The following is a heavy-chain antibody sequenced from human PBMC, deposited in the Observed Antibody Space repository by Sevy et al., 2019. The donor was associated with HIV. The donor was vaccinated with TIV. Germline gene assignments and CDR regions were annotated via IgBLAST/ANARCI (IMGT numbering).Heavy chain of an antibody. CDR3: AKWRQVPAAIDYYYYGMDV. Sequence: GGSLRLSCAASGFTFSSYAMSWVRQAPGKGLEWVSAISGSGGSTYYADSVKGRFTISRDNSKNTLYLQMNSLRAEDTAVYYCAKWRQVPAAIDYYYYGMDVWGQGTTVTVSS. CDR1: GFTFSSYA. V-gene: IGHV3-23*01. CDR2: ISGSGGST. D-gene: IGHD2-2*01. J-gene: IGHJ6*02.